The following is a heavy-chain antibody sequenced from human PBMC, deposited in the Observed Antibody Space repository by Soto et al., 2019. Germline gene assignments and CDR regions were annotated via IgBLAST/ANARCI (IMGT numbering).Heavy chain of an antibody. CDR3: ARIRTYDTSGYYSSFYFDN. V-gene: IGHV4-30-2*01. CDR1: RGSISTSGDS. J-gene: IGHJ4*02. CDR2: IYHSGSA. D-gene: IGHD3-22*01. Sequence: LSLTCTVSRGSISTSGDSWGWIRQPPGKGLEWIGYIYHSGSAYYNPSLKSRVTISVDRSKNQFSLRLSSVTAADTAVYYCARIRTYDTSGYYSSFYFDNWGQGTLVTVSS.